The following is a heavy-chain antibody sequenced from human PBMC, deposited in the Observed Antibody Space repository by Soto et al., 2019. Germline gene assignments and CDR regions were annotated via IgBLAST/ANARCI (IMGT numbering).Heavy chain of an antibody. CDR1: GYTFTGHY. CDR3: AKERPGEYSIIGHFDC. V-gene: IGHV1-2*02. CDR2: SNPDSGGT. D-gene: IGHD3-16*01. J-gene: IGHJ4*02. Sequence: QVQLVQSGAEVEKPGASVKVSCKASGYTFTGHYIHWVRQAPGHGLEWRGWSNPDSGGTHFEEKFLGRVTMPRDTSISTAFMELNRLRSDDTAVYYCAKERPGEYSIIGHFDCWGQGTLVTVSS.